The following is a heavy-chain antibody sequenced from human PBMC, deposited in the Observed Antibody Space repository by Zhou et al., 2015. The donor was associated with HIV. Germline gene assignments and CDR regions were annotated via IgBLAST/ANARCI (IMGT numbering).Heavy chain of an antibody. J-gene: IGHJ4*02. CDR1: GGTFSSYA. CDR2: IIPIFGTA. CDR3: ARDHGSGSYYFDH. V-gene: IGHV1-69*01. D-gene: IGHD6-19*01. Sequence: QVQLVQSGAEVKKPGSSVKVSCKASGGTFSSYAISWVRQAPGQGLEWMGGIIPIFGTANYAQKFQGRVTITADESTSTAYMELSSLRSDDTAFYHCARDHGSGSYYFDHWGQGTLVSVSS.